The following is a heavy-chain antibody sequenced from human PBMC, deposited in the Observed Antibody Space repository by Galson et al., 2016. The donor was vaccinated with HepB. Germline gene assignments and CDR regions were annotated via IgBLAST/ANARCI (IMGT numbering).Heavy chain of an antibody. D-gene: IGHD3-22*01. CDR3: ARDHRASYDSYGPGGY. CDR1: GFTFGSYG. Sequence: SLRHSCAASGFTFGSYGMHWVRQAPGKGLEWVAVIWYDGSNKYYADSVKGRFTISRDNSKNTLYLQMNSLRAEDTAVYYCARDHRASYDSYGPGGYWGQGTLVTVSS. CDR2: IWYDGSNK. J-gene: IGHJ4*02. V-gene: IGHV3-33*01.